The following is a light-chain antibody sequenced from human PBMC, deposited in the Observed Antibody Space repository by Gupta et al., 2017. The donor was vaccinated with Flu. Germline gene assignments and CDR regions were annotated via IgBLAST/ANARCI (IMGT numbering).Light chain of an antibody. J-gene: IGKJ2*01. CDR2: DAS. Sequence: EIVLTQSPATLSSSPGERATLSCRASQSVRNYLAWYQQRPGQAPRLLIHDASSRASGISARSSGSGSGSDFTLTISSLETEDFAVYYCQHRGIFGQGTKVEIK. CDR3: QHRGI. V-gene: IGKV3-11*01. CDR1: QSVRNY.